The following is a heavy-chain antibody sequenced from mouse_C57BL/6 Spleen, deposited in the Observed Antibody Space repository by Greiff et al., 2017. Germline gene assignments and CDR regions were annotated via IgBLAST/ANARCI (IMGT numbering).Heavy chain of an antibody. D-gene: IGHD1-1*01. Sequence: QVQLQQPGAELVKPGASVKLSCKASGYTFTSYWMHWVKQRPGQGLEWIGMIHPNSGSTNYNEKFKSKATLTVDKSSSTAYMQLSSLTSEDSAVYYCARWCTTVGAGYWGQGTTLTVSS. CDR3: ARWCTTVGAGY. V-gene: IGHV1-64*01. J-gene: IGHJ2*01. CDR2: IHPNSGST. CDR1: GYTFTSYW.